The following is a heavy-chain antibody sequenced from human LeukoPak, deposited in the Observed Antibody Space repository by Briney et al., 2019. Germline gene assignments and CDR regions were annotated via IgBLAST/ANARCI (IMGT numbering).Heavy chain of an antibody. Sequence: ASVKVSCKASGYTFTSYDINWVRQATGQGLEWMGWMNPNSGNTGYAQKFQGRVTMTRNTSISTAYMELSSLRSEDTAVYYCARAYQGYGSGSYYLYYFDYWGQGTLVTVSS. CDR2: MNPNSGNT. J-gene: IGHJ4*02. CDR1: GYTFTSYD. V-gene: IGHV1-8*01. CDR3: ARAYQGYGSGSYYLYYFDY. D-gene: IGHD3-10*01.